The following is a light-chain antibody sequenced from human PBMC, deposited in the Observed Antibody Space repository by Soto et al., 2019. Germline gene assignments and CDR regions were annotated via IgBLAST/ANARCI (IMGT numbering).Light chain of an antibody. V-gene: IGLV2-18*02. J-gene: IGLJ1*01. CDR3: SSFTNSSTYV. Sequence: QSALTQPPSVSGSPGHAVAISCTGTSSDVGSYNRVAWYQQSPGTAPKLMIYEVSNRPSGVPDRFSGSKSGNTASLTISGLQAEDEADYYCSSFTNSSTYVYGTGTKLTVL. CDR2: EVS. CDR1: SSDVGSYNR.